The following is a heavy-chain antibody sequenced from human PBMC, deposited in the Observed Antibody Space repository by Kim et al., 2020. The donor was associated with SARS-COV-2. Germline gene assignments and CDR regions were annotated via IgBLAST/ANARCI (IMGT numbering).Heavy chain of an antibody. J-gene: IGHJ4*02. D-gene: IGHD6-13*01. CDR1: GFTFSSAH. V-gene: IGHV3-21*01. CDR3: ARYGYGSNWYSDY. Sequence: GGSLRLSCAASGFTFSSAHMNWVRQSPGKGLEWLSYINHGTSDKYYADSVKGRFTISRDNAKNSLYLQMNSLRAEDTAVYYCARYGYGSNWYSDYWGQGTLGTVSS. CDR2: INHGTSDK.